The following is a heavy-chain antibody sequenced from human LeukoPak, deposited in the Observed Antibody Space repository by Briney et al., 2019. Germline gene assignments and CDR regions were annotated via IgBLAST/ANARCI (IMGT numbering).Heavy chain of an antibody. V-gene: IGHV4-34*01. J-gene: IGHJ4*03. CDR2: INHRGDT. CDR1: GGSFSGYY. Sequence: PPETLSLTCAVYGGSFSGYYWSWIRQSPGKGLEWIAEINHRGDTNYNPSVKSRVSISVDTSKNQFSLKVSSLTAADTAVYYCARGPTISETGYFDYWGQGTLVTVSS. CDR3: ARGPTISETGYFDY. D-gene: IGHD1-1*01.